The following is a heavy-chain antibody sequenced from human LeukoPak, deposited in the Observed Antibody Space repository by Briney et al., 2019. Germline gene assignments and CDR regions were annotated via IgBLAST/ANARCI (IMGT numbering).Heavy chain of an antibody. CDR2: INHSGST. J-gene: IGHJ3*02. D-gene: IGHD3-16*02. Sequence: SETLSLTCAVYGGSFSGYYWSWIRQPPGKGLEWIGEINHSGSTNYNPSLKSRVTISVDTSKNQFSLKLSSVTAADTAVYYCARTLSTYDYVWGSYRYTLVGAFDIWGQGTMVTVSS. V-gene: IGHV4-34*01. CDR3: ARTLSTYDYVWGSYRYTLVGAFDI. CDR1: GGSFSGYY.